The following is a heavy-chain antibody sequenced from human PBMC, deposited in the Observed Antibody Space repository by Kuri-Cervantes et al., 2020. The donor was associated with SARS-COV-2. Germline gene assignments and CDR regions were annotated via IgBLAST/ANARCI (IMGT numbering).Heavy chain of an antibody. J-gene: IGHJ4*02. Sequence: GESLKISCAASGFTFSSYWMSWVRQAPGKGLEWVANIKQDGSGKYYVDSVKGRFTISRDNAKNSLYLQMNSLRAEDTAVYYCAKASVTAAAPFDYWGQGTLVTVSS. D-gene: IGHD6-13*01. V-gene: IGHV3-7*03. CDR2: IKQDGSGK. CDR1: GFTFSSYW. CDR3: AKASVTAAAPFDY.